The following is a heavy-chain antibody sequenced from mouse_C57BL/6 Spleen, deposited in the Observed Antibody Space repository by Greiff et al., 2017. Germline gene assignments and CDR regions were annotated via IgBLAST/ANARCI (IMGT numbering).Heavy chain of an antibody. J-gene: IGHJ2*01. Sequence: EVKLVESGGGLVQPGGSLSLSCAASGFTFTDYYMSWVRQPPGKALEWLGFIRNKANGYTTEYSASVKGRFTISRDDSQGILYLKMNALRAEDSATYYCARTPYYGNYDYFDYWGQGTTLTVSS. V-gene: IGHV7-3*01. CDR2: IRNKANGYTT. D-gene: IGHD2-10*01. CDR1: GFTFTDYY. CDR3: ARTPYYGNYDYFDY.